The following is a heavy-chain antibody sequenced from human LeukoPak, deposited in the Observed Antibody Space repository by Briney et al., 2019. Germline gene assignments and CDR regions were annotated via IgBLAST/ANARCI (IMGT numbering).Heavy chain of an antibody. D-gene: IGHD3-16*01. CDR2: ISGSGGST. Sequence: PGGSLRLSCAASGFTFSSYGMSWVRQAPGKGLEWVSAISGSGGSTYYADSAKGRFTISRDNAKNSLYLQMNSLRAEDTAVYYCARITGEYYDYVWGSSPDPNFDYWGQGTLVTVSS. CDR3: ARITGEYYDYVWGSSPDPNFDY. CDR1: GFTFSSYG. J-gene: IGHJ4*02. V-gene: IGHV3-23*01.